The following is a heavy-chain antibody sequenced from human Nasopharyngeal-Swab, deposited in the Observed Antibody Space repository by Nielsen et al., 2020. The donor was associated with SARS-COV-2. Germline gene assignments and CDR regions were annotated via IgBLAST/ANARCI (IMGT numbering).Heavy chain of an antibody. D-gene: IGHD3-3*01. CDR3: ARHTTTIFGVVIIPGFDY. V-gene: IGHV4-39*01. Sequence: RQAPGKGLEWIGSIYYSGSTYYNPSLKSRVTISVDTSKNQFSLKLSSVTAADTAVYYCARHTTTIFGVVIIPGFDYWGQGPPVPFSS. CDR2: IYYSGST. J-gene: IGHJ4*02.